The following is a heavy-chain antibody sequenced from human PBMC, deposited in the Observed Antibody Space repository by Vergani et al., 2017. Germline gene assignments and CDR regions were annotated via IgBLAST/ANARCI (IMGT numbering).Heavy chain of an antibody. D-gene: IGHD3-22*01. V-gene: IGHV1-69*04. CDR2: ITPILGIA. Sequence: QVQLVQSGAEVKKPGSSVKVSCKASGGTFSSYAISWVRQAPGQGLEWMGRITPILGIANYAQKFQGRVTITADKSTSTAYMELSSLRSEDTAVYYCARVRPLSSGPLTDYYYCMDVWGQGTTVTVSS. CDR1: GGTFSSYA. J-gene: IGHJ6*02. CDR3: ARVRPLSSGPLTDYYYCMDV.